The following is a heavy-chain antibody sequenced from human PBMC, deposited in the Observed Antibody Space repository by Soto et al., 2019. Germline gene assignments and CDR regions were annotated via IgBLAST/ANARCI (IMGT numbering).Heavy chain of an antibody. D-gene: IGHD6-6*01. J-gene: IGHJ6*02. Sequence: PSQTLSLTCAISGDSVSSNSAAWNWIRQSPSRGLEWLGRTYYRSKWYNDYAVSVKSRITINPDTSKNQFSLQLNSVTPEDTAVYYCARGSIEWVAARRVYYYGMDVWGQGTTVTVSS. CDR1: GDSVSSNSAA. CDR2: TYYRSKWYN. V-gene: IGHV6-1*01. CDR3: ARGSIEWVAARRVYYYGMDV.